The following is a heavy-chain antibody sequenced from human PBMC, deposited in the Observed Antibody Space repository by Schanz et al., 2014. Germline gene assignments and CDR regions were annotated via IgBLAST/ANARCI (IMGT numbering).Heavy chain of an antibody. CDR2: VGDTGTTK. D-gene: IGHD1-26*01. CDR3: AREAKWGQWYFDL. J-gene: IGHJ2*01. V-gene: IGHV3-30*03. Sequence: QVHLVESGGGVVQPGGSLRLSCAASGFTVSSNYMSWVRQAPAKGLEWVAVVGDTGTTKFYADSVKGRLTVSRDNSENTVYLEFHSLRSEDTALYYCAREAKWGQWYFDLWGRGSLVTVSS. CDR1: GFTVSSNY.